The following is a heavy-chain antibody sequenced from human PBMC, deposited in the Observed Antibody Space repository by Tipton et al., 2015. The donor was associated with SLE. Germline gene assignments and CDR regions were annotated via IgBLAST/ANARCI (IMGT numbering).Heavy chain of an antibody. V-gene: IGHV4-39*07. D-gene: IGHD3-9*01. CDR1: GDSISSSSYY. CDR2: VYYTGNT. Sequence: TLSLTCIVSGDSISSSSYYWGWIRQPPGKGLEWVGTVYYTGNTFYNPSLKSRVTISVDTSKNQFSLKLSSVSAADTAVYYCARGSLGRHYDIVTGHTYYYFYYVDVWGKGTTVTVSS. J-gene: IGHJ6*03. CDR3: ARGSLGRHYDIVTGHTYYYFYYVDV.